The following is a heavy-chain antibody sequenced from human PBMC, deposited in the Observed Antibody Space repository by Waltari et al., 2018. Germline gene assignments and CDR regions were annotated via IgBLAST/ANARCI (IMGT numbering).Heavy chain of an antibody. J-gene: IGHJ4*02. D-gene: IGHD3-16*02. CDR1: GFTFSSYA. Sequence: EVQLLESGGGLVQPGGSLRLSCAASGFTFSSYAMSWVRQAPGKGLEWVSVIYSGGSSTYDADSVKGRFTISRDNSKNTLYLQMNSLRAEDTAVYYCAKVSMITFGGVIAPFDYWGQGTLVTVSS. CDR2: IYSGGSST. V-gene: IGHV3-23*03. CDR3: AKVSMITFGGVIAPFDY.